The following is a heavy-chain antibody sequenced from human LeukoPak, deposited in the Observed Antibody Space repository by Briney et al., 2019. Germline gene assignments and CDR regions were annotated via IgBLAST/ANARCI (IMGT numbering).Heavy chain of an antibody. CDR3: AKDQYSSGWAEYFQH. J-gene: IGHJ1*01. V-gene: IGHV3-23*01. CDR1: GFTFSSYA. Sequence: GGSLRLSCAASGFTFSSYAMSWVRQAPGKGLEWVSAISGSGGSTYYADSVKGRFTISRDNSENTLYLQMNSLRAEDTAVYYCAKDQYSSGWAEYFQHWGQGTLVTVSS. D-gene: IGHD6-19*01. CDR2: ISGSGGST.